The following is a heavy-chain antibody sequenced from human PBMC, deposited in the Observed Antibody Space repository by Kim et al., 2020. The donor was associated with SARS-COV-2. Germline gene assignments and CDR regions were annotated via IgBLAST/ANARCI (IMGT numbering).Heavy chain of an antibody. D-gene: IGHD6-13*01. CDR3: ARVSLGSSSSYYFAY. V-gene: IGHV3-11*05. CDR1: GFTFSDYY. CDR2: ISSSIDYT. Sequence: GGSLRLSCAASGFTFSDYYMSWIRQAPGKGLEWVSYISSSIDYTNYADSLKGRFTISRDNAKNSLYLQMNSLRADDTAVYYCARVSLGSSSSYYFAYWG. J-gene: IGHJ4*01.